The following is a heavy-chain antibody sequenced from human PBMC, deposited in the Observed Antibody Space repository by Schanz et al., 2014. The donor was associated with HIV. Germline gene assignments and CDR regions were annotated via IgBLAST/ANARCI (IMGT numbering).Heavy chain of an antibody. J-gene: IGHJ3*02. CDR1: GYTFTSYG. CDR3: AADSEWFGESPSAFDI. CDR2: ISTYNGNT. D-gene: IGHD3-10*01. V-gene: IGHV1-18*01. Sequence: QVQLVLSGAEVKRPGASVKVSCKASGYTFTSYGITWVRQAPGQGLEWMGWISTYNGNTIYAQKFQGRVTITADKSTSTAYLDLSGLRSEDTAVYYCAADSEWFGESPSAFDIWGQGTMVTVSS.